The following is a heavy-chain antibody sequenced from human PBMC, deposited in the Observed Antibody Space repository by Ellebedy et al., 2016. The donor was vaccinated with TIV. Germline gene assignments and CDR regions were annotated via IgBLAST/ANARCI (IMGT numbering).Heavy chain of an antibody. J-gene: IGHJ6*02. D-gene: IGHD4-17*01. CDR2: ISSSGSTI. Sequence: GESLKISXAASGFTFSSYSMNWVRQAPGKGLEWVSYISSSGSTIYYADSVKGRFTISRDNAKNSLYLQMNSLRAEDTAVYYCARDTPAAGDYYYGMDVWGQGTTVTVSS. V-gene: IGHV3-48*04. CDR3: ARDTPAAGDYYYGMDV. CDR1: GFTFSSYS.